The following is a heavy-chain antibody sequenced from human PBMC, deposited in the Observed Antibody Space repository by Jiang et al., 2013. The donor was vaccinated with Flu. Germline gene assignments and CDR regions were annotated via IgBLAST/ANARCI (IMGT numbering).Heavy chain of an antibody. CDR3: ARDMALLQRFYFDN. J-gene: IGHJ4*02. CDR2: ISQDGAKT. D-gene: IGHD5-24*01. V-gene: IGHV3-30*03. Sequence: QLVESGGGVVQPGRSLRLSCAASKFTFNTYPMHWVRQAPGKGLEWLAFISQDGAKTDYAPSVTGRFTISRDNSRNTLYLQMNSLRLEDTALYYCARDMALLQRFYFDNWGQGTLVTVSS. CDR1: KFTFNTYP.